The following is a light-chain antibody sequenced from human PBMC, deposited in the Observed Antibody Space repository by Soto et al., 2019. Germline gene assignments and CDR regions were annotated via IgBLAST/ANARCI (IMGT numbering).Light chain of an antibody. CDR3: QQYGSSLIP. Sequence: ESEFPQPPASRTLSTWEIATLSCRASQSVSSYLLWYQQKPGQAPRLLIYDASSRATGIPDRFSGSGSGTDFTLTISRLEPEDFAVYYCQQYGSSLIPFGQGTLLEIK. CDR1: QSVSSY. CDR2: DAS. V-gene: IGKV3-20*01. J-gene: IGKJ5*01.